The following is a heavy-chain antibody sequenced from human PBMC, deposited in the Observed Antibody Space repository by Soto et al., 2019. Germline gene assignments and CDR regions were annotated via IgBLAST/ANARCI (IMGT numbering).Heavy chain of an antibody. J-gene: IGHJ4*02. CDR1: GGSFSGYY. Sequence: QVQLQQWGAGLLKPSETLSLTCAVYGGSFSGYYWTWIRQPPGTGLEWIGEINHSGSTYYNPSLKXXVTISVDTSKNQFSLKLTSVTAADTAVYYCARDKITGLFDYWGQGTLVTVSS. V-gene: IGHV4-34*01. CDR3: ARDKITGLFDY. CDR2: INHSGST. D-gene: IGHD2-8*02.